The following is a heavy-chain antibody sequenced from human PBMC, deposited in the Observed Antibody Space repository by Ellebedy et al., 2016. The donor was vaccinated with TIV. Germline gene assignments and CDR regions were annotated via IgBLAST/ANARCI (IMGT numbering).Heavy chain of an antibody. CDR2: ISSSSSYI. D-gene: IGHD6-19*01. J-gene: IGHJ6*02. Sequence: GESLKISXAASGFTFSSYSMNWVRQAPGKGLEWVSSISSSSSYIYYADSVKGRFTISRDNSKNTLYLQMNSLRDEDTAVYYCARGYSSGWYGLGYYGMDVWGQGTTVTVSS. CDR3: ARGYSSGWYGLGYYGMDV. V-gene: IGHV3-21*01. CDR1: GFTFSSYS.